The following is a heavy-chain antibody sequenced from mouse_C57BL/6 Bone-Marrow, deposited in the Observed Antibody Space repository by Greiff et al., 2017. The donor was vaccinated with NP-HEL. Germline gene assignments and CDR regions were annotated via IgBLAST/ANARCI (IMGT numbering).Heavy chain of an antibody. CDR3: ARYNDGYYVFAY. CDR1: GFTFTDYY. D-gene: IGHD2-3*01. V-gene: IGHV7-3*01. J-gene: IGHJ3*01. Sequence: EVKLMESGGGLVQPGGSLSLSCAASGFTFTDYYMSWVRQPPGKALEWLGFIRNKANGYTTEYSASVKGRFTISRDNSQSILYLQMNALRAEDSATYYCARYNDGYYVFAYWGQGTLVTVSA. CDR2: IRNKANGYTT.